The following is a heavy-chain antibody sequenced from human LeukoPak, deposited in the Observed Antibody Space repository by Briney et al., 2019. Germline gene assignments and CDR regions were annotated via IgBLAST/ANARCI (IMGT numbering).Heavy chain of an antibody. D-gene: IGHD5-12*01. CDR2: ISSSGDVT. Sequence: PGGSLRLSCAASGFVFSSYSMTWVRQAPGKGLEWVSYISSSGDVTYYADSVKGRFTVSRDNAENSLHLQMNSLKASDTAMYYCARTKDIVTTPKRVGFDYWGQGTLVTVSS. CDR3: ARTKDIVTTPKRVGFDY. J-gene: IGHJ4*02. CDR1: GFVFSSYS. V-gene: IGHV3-48*04.